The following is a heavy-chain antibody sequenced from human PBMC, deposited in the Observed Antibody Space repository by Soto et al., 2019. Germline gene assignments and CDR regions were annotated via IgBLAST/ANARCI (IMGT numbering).Heavy chain of an antibody. V-gene: IGHV4-59*01. D-gene: IGHD3-16*01. CDR1: GGSINTYY. J-gene: IGHJ6*02. Sequence: QVQLQESGPGLVKPSETLSLTCTASGGSINTYYWNWIRQSPGKGLEWIGYIYYTGSTKYHPSLASRVTISVDTSKKQFSLRLNSVTPADTAVYYCAWGPYYFGLDVWGQGTTVTVPS. CDR3: AWGPYYFGLDV. CDR2: IYYTGST.